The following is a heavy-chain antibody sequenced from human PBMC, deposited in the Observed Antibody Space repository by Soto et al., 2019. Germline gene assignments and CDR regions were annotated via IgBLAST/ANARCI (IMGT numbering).Heavy chain of an antibody. J-gene: IGHJ4*02. Sequence: PSETLSLTCSVSGGSIRTYYWSWIRQSPGKTMEWIGNTYYGGSTNYNPSLESRATISVDMSKNQFSLKLTSVTAADTAVYSCARSGRYYGSGSYPPFDYWGQGILVTVSS. D-gene: IGHD3-10*01. CDR1: GGSIRTYY. CDR2: TYYGGST. CDR3: ARSGRYYGSGSYPPFDY. V-gene: IGHV4-59*01.